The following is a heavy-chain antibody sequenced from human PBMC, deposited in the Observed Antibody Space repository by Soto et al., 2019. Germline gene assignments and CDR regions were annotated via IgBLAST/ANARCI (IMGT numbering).Heavy chain of an antibody. CDR3: PRVVRFFAP. J-gene: IGHJ5*02. V-gene: IGHV4-34*01. Sequence: WFRQPPGKGLEWIGEINHSGSTNYNPSLKSRVTISVDTSKNQFSLKLSSVTAADTAVYYFPRVVRFFAPWVQGTLVTVFS. D-gene: IGHD2-15*01. CDR2: INHSGST.